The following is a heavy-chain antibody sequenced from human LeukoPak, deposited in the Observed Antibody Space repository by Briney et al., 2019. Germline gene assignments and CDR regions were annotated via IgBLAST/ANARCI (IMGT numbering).Heavy chain of an antibody. CDR3: ARGSYYDSSGSLVGSWFDP. CDR1: GDTFTSYE. J-gene: IGHJ5*02. Sequence: ASVKVSCKASGDTFTSYEINWVRQATGQGLEWIGWMNPNSGNTGYAQKFQGRVTMTRNTSISTAYMELSSLRSEDTAVYYCARGSYYDSSGSLVGSWFDPWGQGTLVTVSS. CDR2: MNPNSGNT. D-gene: IGHD3-22*01. V-gene: IGHV1-8*01.